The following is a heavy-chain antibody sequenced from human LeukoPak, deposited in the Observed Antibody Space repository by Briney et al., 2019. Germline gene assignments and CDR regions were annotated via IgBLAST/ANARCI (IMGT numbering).Heavy chain of an antibody. V-gene: IGHV3-9*01. Sequence: GRSLRLSCAASGFTFDDYAMHWVRQAPGKGLDWVSGISWNSGSIGYADSVKGRFTISRDNAKNSLYLQMHSLRAEDTALYYCAKGGIAAAGNYYYYYTDVWGKGTTVTVSS. CDR1: GFTFDDYA. D-gene: IGHD6-13*01. J-gene: IGHJ6*03. CDR3: AKGGIAAAGNYYYYYTDV. CDR2: ISWNSGSI.